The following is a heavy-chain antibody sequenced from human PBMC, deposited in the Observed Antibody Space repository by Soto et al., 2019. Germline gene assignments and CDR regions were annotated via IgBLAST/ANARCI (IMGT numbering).Heavy chain of an antibody. CDR2: ISYDGSNK. CDR1: GFTFSSYA. V-gene: IGHV3-30-3*01. J-gene: IGHJ4*02. CDR3: ARGGDYFDY. Sequence: QVQLVESGGGVVQPGRSLRLSCAASGFTFSSYAMHWVRQAPGKGLEWVAVISYDGSNKYYADSVKGRFTISRDNSKNKLYLQMNRLGAEDTAVYYCARGGDYFDYWGQGTLVTVSS. D-gene: IGHD3-16*01.